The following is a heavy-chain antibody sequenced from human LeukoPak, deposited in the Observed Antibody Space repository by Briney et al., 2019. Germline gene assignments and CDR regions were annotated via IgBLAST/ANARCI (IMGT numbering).Heavy chain of an antibody. Sequence: SETLSLTCTVPGGSISSYYWSWIRQPPGKGLEWIGYIYTSGSTNYNPSLKSRVTISVDTSKNQFSLKLSSVTAADTAVYYCARSSRYDSSGYYYYFDYWGQGTLVTVSS. CDR1: GGSISSYY. D-gene: IGHD3-22*01. CDR2: IYTSGST. V-gene: IGHV4-4*09. CDR3: ARSSRYDSSGYYYYFDY. J-gene: IGHJ4*02.